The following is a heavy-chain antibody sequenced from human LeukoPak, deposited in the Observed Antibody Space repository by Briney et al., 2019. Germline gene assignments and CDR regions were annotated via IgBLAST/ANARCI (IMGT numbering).Heavy chain of an antibody. J-gene: IGHJ4*02. Sequence: GGSLCLSCAASGSTFSTFWMTWVRQAPGRGLEWVANIKEDGVQTNYVDSVKGRFTISRYNSQQSLSLHMRSLRAEDTAIYYCAGHHWFGDVFVEYWGPGTPVTVSA. CDR2: IKEDGVQT. D-gene: IGHD3-10*01. V-gene: IGHV3-7*02. CDR1: GSTFSTFW. CDR3: AGHHWFGDVFVEY.